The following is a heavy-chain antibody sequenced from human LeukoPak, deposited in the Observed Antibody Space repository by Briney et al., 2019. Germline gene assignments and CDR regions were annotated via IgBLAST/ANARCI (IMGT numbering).Heavy chain of an antibody. V-gene: IGHV3-23*01. Sequence: GGSLRLSCAASGFTFSSYAMSWVRQAPGKGLEWVSAISGSGGSTHYADSVKGRFTISRDNSKNTLYLQMNSLRAEDTAVYYCAKDYGVVGATLNYWGQGTLVTVSS. CDR1: GFTFSSYA. CDR3: AKDYGVVGATLNY. J-gene: IGHJ4*02. CDR2: ISGSGGST. D-gene: IGHD1-26*01.